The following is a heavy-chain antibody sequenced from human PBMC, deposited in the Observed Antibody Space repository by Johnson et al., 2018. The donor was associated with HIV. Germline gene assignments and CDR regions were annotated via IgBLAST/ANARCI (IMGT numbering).Heavy chain of an antibody. D-gene: IGHD2-15*01. J-gene: IGHJ3*02. CDR1: GFTFSNAW. V-gene: IGHV3-15*01. CDR3: AKDRWVGVGDAFDI. CDR2: IKSKTDGGTT. Sequence: VQLVESGGGLVKPGGSLRLSCEASGFTFSNAWMSWVRQAPGKGLEWVGHIKSKTDGGTTDYAAPVKGSFTISRDDSKNTLYLQMNSLRAEDTAVYYCAKDRWVGVGDAFDIWGQGTMVTVSS.